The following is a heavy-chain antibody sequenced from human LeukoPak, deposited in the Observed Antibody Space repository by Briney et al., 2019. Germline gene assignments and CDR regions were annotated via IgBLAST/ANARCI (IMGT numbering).Heavy chain of an antibody. V-gene: IGHV1-69*04. Sequence: SVKVSCKASGGTFSSYTISWVRQAPGQGLEWMGRIIPILGIANYAQKFQGRVTITADKSTSTAYMELSSLRSEDTAVYYCARDRISGFGGRQSIGFDYWGQGTLVTVSS. CDR3: ARDRISGFGGRQSIGFDY. D-gene: IGHD3-10*01. J-gene: IGHJ4*02. CDR2: IIPILGIA. CDR1: GGTFSSYT.